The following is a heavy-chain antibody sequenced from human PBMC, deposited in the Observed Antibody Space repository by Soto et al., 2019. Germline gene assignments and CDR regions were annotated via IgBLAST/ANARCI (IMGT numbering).Heavy chain of an antibody. CDR3: ARGHFDWLLENWFDP. D-gene: IGHD3-9*01. V-gene: IGHV3-30*03. Sequence: PGGSLRLSCAASGFTFSSYGMHWVRQAPGKGLEWVAVISYDGSNKYYADSVKGRFTISRDNAKNSLYLQMNSLRAEDTAVYYCARGHFDWLLENWFDPWGQGTLVTVSS. CDR1: GFTFSSYG. J-gene: IGHJ5*02. CDR2: ISYDGSNK.